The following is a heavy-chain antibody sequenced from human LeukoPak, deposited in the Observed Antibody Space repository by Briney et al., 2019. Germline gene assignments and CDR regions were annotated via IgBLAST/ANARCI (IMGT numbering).Heavy chain of an antibody. Sequence: ASETLSLTCAVSGGSISSYYWSWLRQPPGKGLEWIGYIYYSGSTNYKPSLKSRVTISVDTSKNQFPLKLSSVTAADTAVYYCASRKLGNDYWGQGTLVTVSS. D-gene: IGHD7-27*01. CDR3: ASRKLGNDY. CDR2: IYYSGST. V-gene: IGHV4-59*01. CDR1: GGSISSYY. J-gene: IGHJ4*02.